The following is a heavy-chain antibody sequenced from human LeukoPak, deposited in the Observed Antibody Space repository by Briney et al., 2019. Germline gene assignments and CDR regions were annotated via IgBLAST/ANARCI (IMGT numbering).Heavy chain of an antibody. CDR3: ARELRSSVAGPEYYFDY. V-gene: IGHV6-1*01. Sequence: SQTLSLTCAISGDSVSSSSAAWNWIRLSPSRGLEWLGRTYYRSKWYNDYAVVVRSRITINPDTSKNQFSLQLSSVTAADTAVYYCARELRSSVAGPEYYFDYWGQGTLVTVSS. CDR1: GDSVSSSSAA. D-gene: IGHD6-19*01. CDR2: TYYRSKWYN. J-gene: IGHJ4*02.